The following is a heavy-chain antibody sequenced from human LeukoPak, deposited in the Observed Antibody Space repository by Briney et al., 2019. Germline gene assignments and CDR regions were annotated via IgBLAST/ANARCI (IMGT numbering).Heavy chain of an antibody. CDR1: GGTFSNYA. CDR3: GMTYYYHSSGYSYYFDY. V-gene: IGHV1-69*05. J-gene: IGHJ4*02. Sequence: EASVKVSCKAFGGTFSNYAINWVRQAPGQGLEWMGGFIPIFGTAYHAQKFQGRVTITTDESTSTAYMELSSLRSEDAAVYYCGMTYYYHSSGYSYYFDYWGQGTLVTVSS. CDR2: FIPIFGTA. D-gene: IGHD3-22*01.